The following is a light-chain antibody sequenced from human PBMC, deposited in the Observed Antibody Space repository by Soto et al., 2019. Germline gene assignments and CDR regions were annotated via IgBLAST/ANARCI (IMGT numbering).Light chain of an antibody. CDR2: DAS. CDR1: QDISNY. V-gene: IGKV1-33*01. CDR3: QQYDNLPLT. Sequence: DIQMTQSPSSLSASVGDRVTITCQASQDISNYLNWYQQKPGKAPKLLIYDASNLETGVPSRFSGCGAGTDSTFTISSLQPEDIATYYCQQYDNLPLTFGGGTKV. J-gene: IGKJ4*01.